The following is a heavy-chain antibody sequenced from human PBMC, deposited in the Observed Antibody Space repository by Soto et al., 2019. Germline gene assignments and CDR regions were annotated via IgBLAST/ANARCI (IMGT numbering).Heavy chain of an antibody. J-gene: IGHJ6*02. CDR2: INAGNGNT. Sequence: ASVKVSCKASGYTFTSYAMHWVRQAPGQRLEWMGWINAGNGNTKYSQKFQGRVTITRDTSASTDYMELSSLRSEDTALFFLARVSAMVNYYYYGMDVWGQGTTVTVSS. D-gene: IGHD5-18*01. CDR3: ARVSAMVNYYYYGMDV. V-gene: IGHV1-3*01. CDR1: GYTFTSYA.